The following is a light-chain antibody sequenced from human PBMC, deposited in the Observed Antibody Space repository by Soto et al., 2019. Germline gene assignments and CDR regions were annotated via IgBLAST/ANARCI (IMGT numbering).Light chain of an antibody. CDR3: QQTYSTLRT. J-gene: IGKJ1*01. CDR2: AAS. Sequence: DIQMTQSPSPLSASVGDRVTITCLASQSITNYLNWYQQKPGKAPKLLIYAASILQSGVPSRFSGSGSGTGFSLTISSLQPEDFATYYCQQTYSTLRTFGQGTKVDIK. V-gene: IGKV1-39*01. CDR1: QSITNY.